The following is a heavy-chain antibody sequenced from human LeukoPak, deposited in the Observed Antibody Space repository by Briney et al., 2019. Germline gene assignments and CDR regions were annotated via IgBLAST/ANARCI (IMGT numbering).Heavy chain of an antibody. Sequence: GGSLRLSCAASAFTFSNYAMSWVRQAPGKGLEWVSTLCATVSDGGAYYADSVKGRFTISRDNSKNTLHLQMTSLRDEDTAMYYCAKNRGKGAVSGTGEIDYWGQGTLVTVSS. D-gene: IGHD6-19*01. J-gene: IGHJ4*02. CDR1: AFTFSNYA. CDR3: AKNRGKGAVSGTGEIDY. V-gene: IGHV3-23*01. CDR2: LCATVSDGGA.